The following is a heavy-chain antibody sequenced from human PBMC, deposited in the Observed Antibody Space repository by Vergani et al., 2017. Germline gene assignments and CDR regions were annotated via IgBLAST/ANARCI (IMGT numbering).Heavy chain of an antibody. CDR2: IWYDGSNK. V-gene: IGHV3-33*01. Sequence: QVQLVESGGGVVQTGRSLRLSCAASGFTFSSYGMHWVRQAPGKGLEWVAVIWYDGSNKYYADSVKGRFTISRDNSKNTLYLQMNSLRAEDTAVYYCTRHWVLVAANNWFDPWGQGTLVTVSS. CDR3: TRHWVLVAANNWFDP. D-gene: IGHD2-15*01. CDR1: GFTFSSYG. J-gene: IGHJ5*02.